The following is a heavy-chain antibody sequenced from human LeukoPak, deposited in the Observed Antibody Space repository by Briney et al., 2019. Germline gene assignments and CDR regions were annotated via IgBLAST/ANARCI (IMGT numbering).Heavy chain of an antibody. J-gene: IGHJ3*01. CDR3: ARSSYSSSSSV. CDR2: INSDGSEG. D-gene: IGHD6-6*01. Sequence: GGSLRLSCAVSGFTFSGFWMSWSRQAPGKGPEWVASINSDGSEGYYADVVKGRFTISRDNAKNSLYLQINSLRAEDTAVYYCARSSYSSSSSVWGQGTMVTVSS. CDR1: GFTFSGFW. V-gene: IGHV3-7*03.